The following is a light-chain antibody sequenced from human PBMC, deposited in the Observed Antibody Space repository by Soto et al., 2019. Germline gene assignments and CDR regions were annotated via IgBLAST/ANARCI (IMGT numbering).Light chain of an antibody. Sequence: DIQMTQSPSPLSATVRDRVTNTCPASQSISSWLAWYQQKPGTAPNLLIYKASTLQSGVPSRFSGSGSGTEFTLTISSLQPDDSATYYCQQYSDNWTFGQGTKV. CDR1: QSISSW. V-gene: IGKV1-5*03. J-gene: IGKJ1*01. CDR2: KAS. CDR3: QQYSDNWT.